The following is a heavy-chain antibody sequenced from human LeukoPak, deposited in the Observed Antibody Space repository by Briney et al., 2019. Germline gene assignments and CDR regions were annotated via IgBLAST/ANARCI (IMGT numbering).Heavy chain of an antibody. J-gene: IGHJ4*02. CDR2: INHSGST. Sequence: SETLSLTCAVYGGSFSGYYWSWIRQPPGKGLEWIGEINHSGSTNYNPSLKSRVTISADTSKNQFSLKLSSVTAADTAVYYCARKGYSSGYDYWGQGTLVTVSS. CDR1: GGSFSGYY. D-gene: IGHD6-19*01. V-gene: IGHV4-34*01. CDR3: ARKGYSSGYDY.